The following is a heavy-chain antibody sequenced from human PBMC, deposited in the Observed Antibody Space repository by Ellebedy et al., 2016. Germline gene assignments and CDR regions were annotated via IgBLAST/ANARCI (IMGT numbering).Heavy chain of an antibody. D-gene: IGHD1-26*01. J-gene: IGHJ6*03. V-gene: IGHV3-49*03. CDR3: TRDPYSGSYYGYYYYYMDV. Sequence: GESLKISXTASGFTFGDYAMSWFRQAPGKGLEWVGFIRSKAYGGTTEYAASVKGRFTISRDDSKSIAYLQMNSLKTEDTAVYYCTRDPYSGSYYGYYYYYMDVWGKGTTVTVSS. CDR1: GFTFGDYA. CDR2: IRSKAYGGTT.